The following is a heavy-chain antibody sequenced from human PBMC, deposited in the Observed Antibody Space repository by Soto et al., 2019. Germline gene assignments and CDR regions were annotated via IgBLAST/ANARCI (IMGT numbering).Heavy chain of an antibody. CDR1: GFTFSNYG. CDR3: ARDGSTGTTNYHYAMEV. Sequence: PGGSLRLSCAASGFTFSNYGIQWVRQSPGKGLEWVAVISDDGSAKYYADSVKGRFTMSRDNSKNTLYLQMNSLRGEHTAVYYCARDGSTGTTNYHYAMEVWGQGTTLTVSS. D-gene: IGHD1-7*01. CDR2: ISDDGSAK. J-gene: IGHJ6*02. V-gene: IGHV3-30*03.